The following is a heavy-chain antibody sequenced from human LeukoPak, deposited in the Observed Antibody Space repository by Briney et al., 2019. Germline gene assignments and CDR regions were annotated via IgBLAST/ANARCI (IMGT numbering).Heavy chain of an antibody. CDR1: GFTFDDYA. V-gene: IGHV3-9*01. D-gene: IGHD3-10*01. CDR2: ISWNSGSI. J-gene: IGHJ6*03. Sequence: GRSLRLSCAASGFTFDDYAMHWVRQAPGKGLEWVSGISWNSGSIGYADSVKGRFTISRDNAKNSLYLQMNTLRAEDTAVYYCARGYPAPLAFMVRGGYYMDVWGKGTTVTVSS. CDR3: ARGYPAPLAFMVRGGYYMDV.